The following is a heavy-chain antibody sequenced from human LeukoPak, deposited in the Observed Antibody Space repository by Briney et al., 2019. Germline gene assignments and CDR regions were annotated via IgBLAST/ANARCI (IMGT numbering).Heavy chain of an antibody. V-gene: IGHV5-51*01. CDR1: GYSFPSYW. CDR2: IFPGDSDT. CDR3: ARQDGTALYYFDL. Sequence: HGESLKISCKGSGYSFPSYWIGWLRQMPGKGLEGMGIIFPGDSDTRYSPSFQDQVTISVDRSISTDYLQLSSLKASDSAMYYCARQDGTALYYFDLWGQGTLVTVSS. J-gene: IGHJ4*02. D-gene: IGHD1-14*01.